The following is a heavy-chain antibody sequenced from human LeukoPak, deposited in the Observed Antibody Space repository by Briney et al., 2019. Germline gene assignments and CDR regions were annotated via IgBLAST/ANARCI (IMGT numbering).Heavy chain of an antibody. V-gene: IGHV4-34*01. CDR1: GGSFSGYY. Sequence: KPSETLSLTCAVYGGSFSGYYWSWIRQPPGKGLEWIGEINHSGSTNYNPSLKSRVTISVDTSKNQFSLKLTSVIAADTAVFYCARGEYCYGPPDFDYWGQGTLVPVSS. CDR3: ARGEYCYGPPDFDY. J-gene: IGHJ4*02. D-gene: IGHD5-18*01. CDR2: INHSGST.